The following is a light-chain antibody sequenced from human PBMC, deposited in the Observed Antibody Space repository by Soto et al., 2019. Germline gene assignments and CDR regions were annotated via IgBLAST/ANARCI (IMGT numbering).Light chain of an antibody. V-gene: IGKV3-15*01. CDR1: RNVGSK. J-gene: IGKJ1*01. Sequence: EIVMTQSPATLSVSPGERATLSGRASRNVGSKLAWYMQKPGQSPRLLISGASTRAADFPARFSGSGSGTEFILTISSLQSEDFAFYYCQQYDDWPWTFGQGTKVHIK. CDR3: QQYDDWPWT. CDR2: GAS.